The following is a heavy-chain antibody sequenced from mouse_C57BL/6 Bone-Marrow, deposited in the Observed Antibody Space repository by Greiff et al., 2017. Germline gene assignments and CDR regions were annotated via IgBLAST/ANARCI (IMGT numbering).Heavy chain of an antibody. CDR3: TRMGVLRHLDY. J-gene: IGHJ2*01. CDR2: IYPGNSDT. V-gene: IGHV1-5*01. D-gene: IGHD1-1*01. CDR1: GYTFTSYW. Sequence: VQLQQSGTVLARPGASVKLSCKTSGYTFTSYWMHWVKQRPGQGLEWIGAIYPGNSDTSYNQKFKGKAKLTADTSASTAYMELSSLTNEDSAVDYCTRMGVLRHLDYWGQGTTLTVAS.